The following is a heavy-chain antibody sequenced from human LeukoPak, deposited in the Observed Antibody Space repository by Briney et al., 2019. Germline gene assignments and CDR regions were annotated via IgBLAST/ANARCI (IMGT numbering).Heavy chain of an antibody. V-gene: IGHV1-69*13. CDR3: ASPRYCSGGSCQYFDY. J-gene: IGHJ4*02. CDR1: GGTFSSYA. CDR2: IIPIFGTA. Sequence: SVKVSCKASGGTFSSYAISWVRQAPGQGLDWTGGIIPIFGTANYAQKFQGRVTITADESTSTAYMELSSLRSEDTAVYYCASPRYCSGGSCQYFDYWGQGTLVTVSS. D-gene: IGHD2-15*01.